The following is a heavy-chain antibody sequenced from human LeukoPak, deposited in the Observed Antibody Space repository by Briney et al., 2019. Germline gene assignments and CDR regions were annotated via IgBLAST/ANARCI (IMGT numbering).Heavy chain of an antibody. V-gene: IGHV6-1*01. J-gene: IGHJ4*02. D-gene: IGHD6-19*01. Sequence: SQTLSLTCTISGDSVSSINGAWNWVRQSPSRGLEWLGRTYYRSKWYSDYAVPIQGRISINPDTSKNQFTLHLFSVTPDDTAVYYCARDVATTGWYTFDYWGQGTRVTVSS. CDR3: ARDVATTGWYTFDY. CDR1: GDSVSSINGA. CDR2: TYYRSKWYS.